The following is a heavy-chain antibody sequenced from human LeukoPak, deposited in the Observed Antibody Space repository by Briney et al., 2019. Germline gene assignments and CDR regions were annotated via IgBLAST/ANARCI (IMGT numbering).Heavy chain of an antibody. V-gene: IGHV3-23*01. D-gene: IGHD3-10*01. CDR2: ISGSDGST. CDR1: GFTFSTYA. Sequence: HPGGSLRLSCAASGFTFSTYAMRWVRQAPGKGLEWVSSISGSDGSTYYADSVKGRFTISRDNSKNTLYLQMNSLRAEDTAVYYCAKGESHPKYYFDYWGRGTLVTVSS. J-gene: IGHJ4*02. CDR3: AKGESHPKYYFDY.